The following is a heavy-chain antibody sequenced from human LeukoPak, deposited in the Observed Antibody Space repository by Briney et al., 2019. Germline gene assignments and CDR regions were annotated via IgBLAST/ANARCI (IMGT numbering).Heavy chain of an antibody. V-gene: IGHV3-53*01. J-gene: IGHJ4*02. Sequence: GSLRLSCAASGFTVSSNYMSWVRQAPGRGLEWVSVFYAGDSTYYADSVKGRFTISRDNSKNTLFLQMNSLRVEDTAVYYCAKDLRGYVWGNYRAFDYWGQGTLVTVSS. CDR3: AKDLRGYVWGNYRAFDY. CDR1: GFTVSSNY. D-gene: IGHD3-16*02. CDR2: FYAGDST.